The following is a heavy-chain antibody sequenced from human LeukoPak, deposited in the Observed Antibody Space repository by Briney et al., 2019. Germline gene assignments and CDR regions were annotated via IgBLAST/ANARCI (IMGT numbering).Heavy chain of an antibody. J-gene: IGHJ4*02. CDR2: IYYSGTA. D-gene: IGHD4-23*01. CDR3: ARVGVDDSGNIIKYFFDY. CDR1: GGPISNYQ. Sequence: PSETLSLTCTLSGGPISNYQWSWIRQPPGKGLEWIGNIYYSGTANYNPSLKSRVIISVDTSKNQFSLKLSPVTAADTAVYYCARVGVDDSGNIIKYFFDYWGQGTLVTVSS. V-gene: IGHV4-59*01.